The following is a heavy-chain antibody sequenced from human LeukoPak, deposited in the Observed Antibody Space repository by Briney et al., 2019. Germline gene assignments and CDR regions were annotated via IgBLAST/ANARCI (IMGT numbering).Heavy chain of an antibody. CDR3: ARDSCGGDCYSFDY. D-gene: IGHD2-21*02. V-gene: IGHV3-30*03. J-gene: IGHJ4*02. CDR1: GFTFSSSG. Sequence: GGSLRLSCAASGFTFSSSGMHWVRQAPGKGLEWVAVISYDGSNKYYADSVKGRFTISRDNSKNTLYLQMNSLRAEDTAVYYCARDSCGGDCYSFDYWGQGTLVTVSS. CDR2: ISYDGSNK.